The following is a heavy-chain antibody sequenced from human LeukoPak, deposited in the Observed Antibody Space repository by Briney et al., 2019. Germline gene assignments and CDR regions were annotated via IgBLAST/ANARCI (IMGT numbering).Heavy chain of an antibody. Sequence: GRSLRLSCAASGFTFSSYAMHWVRQAPGKGLEWVAVISYDGSNKYYADSVKGRFTISRDNSKNTLYLQMNSLRAEDTAVYYCARDHHRYDPDAFDIWGQGTMVTVSS. V-gene: IGHV3-30*04. D-gene: IGHD2-2*01. CDR1: GFTFSSYA. CDR3: ARDHHRYDPDAFDI. CDR2: ISYDGSNK. J-gene: IGHJ3*02.